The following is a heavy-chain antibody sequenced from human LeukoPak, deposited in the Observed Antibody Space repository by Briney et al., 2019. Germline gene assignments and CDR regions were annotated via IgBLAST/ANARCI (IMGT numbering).Heavy chain of an antibody. J-gene: IGHJ4*02. CDR2: INPNSGGT. D-gene: IGHD3-16*02. V-gene: IGHV1-2*02. CDR3: ARGGYDYVWGSYRSTYFDY. Sequence: ASVKVSCKASGYTFTGYYMHWVRQAPGQGLEWMGWINPNSGGTNYAQKFQGRVTMTRDTSISTAYMELSRLRSDDTAVYYCARGGYDYVWGSYRSTYFDYWGQGTLVTVSS. CDR1: GYTFTGYY.